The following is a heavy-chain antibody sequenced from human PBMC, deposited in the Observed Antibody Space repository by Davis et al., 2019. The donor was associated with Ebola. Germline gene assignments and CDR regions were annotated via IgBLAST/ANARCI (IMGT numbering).Heavy chain of an antibody. D-gene: IGHD3-3*01. Sequence: MPSETLSLTCAVYGGSFSGYYWSWIRQPPGKGLEWIGEINHSGSTNYNPSLKSRVTISVDTSKNQFSLKLSSVTAADTAVYYCARITIFGVAANAFDIWGQGTMVTVSS. CDR3: ARITIFGVAANAFDI. CDR1: GGSFSGYY. J-gene: IGHJ3*02. CDR2: INHSGST. V-gene: IGHV4-34*01.